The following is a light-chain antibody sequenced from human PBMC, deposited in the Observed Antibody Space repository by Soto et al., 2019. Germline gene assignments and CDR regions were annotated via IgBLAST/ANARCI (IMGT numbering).Light chain of an antibody. J-gene: IGKJ5*01. CDR1: QSVSSSY. CDR3: QLYGSSPPVT. CDR2: GAS. Sequence: EIVLTQSPGTLSLSPGERATLSCRASQSVSSSYLAWYQQKPGQAPRLLIYGASGRATGIPDRFSGSGSGTDFTLTINSLEPEDFAVYYCQLYGSSPPVTFGQGTRLEIK. V-gene: IGKV3-20*01.